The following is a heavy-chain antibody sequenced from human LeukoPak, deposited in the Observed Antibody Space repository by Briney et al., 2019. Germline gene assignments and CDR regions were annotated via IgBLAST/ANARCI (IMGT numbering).Heavy chain of an antibody. CDR2: IYYSGST. CDR1: GGSISSYY. CDR3: ASTSPGIVVVPAVAFDY. J-gene: IGHJ4*02. V-gene: IGHV4-59*12. D-gene: IGHD2-2*01. Sequence: SETLSLTCTVSGGSISSYYWSWIRQPPGKELEWIGSIYYSGSTNYNPSLKSRVTVSVDTSKNQFSLKLSSVTAADTAVYYCASTSPGIVVVPAVAFDYWGQGTLVTVSS.